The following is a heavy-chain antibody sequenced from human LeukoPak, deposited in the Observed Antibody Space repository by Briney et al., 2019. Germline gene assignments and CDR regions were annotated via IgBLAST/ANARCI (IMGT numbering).Heavy chain of an antibody. D-gene: IGHD2-2*03. CDR3: AWLLAGAFDM. CDR1: GFIFSNYW. J-gene: IGHJ3*02. V-gene: IGHV3-7*01. CDR2: INRDGSDK. Sequence: GGSLRLSRAASGFIFSNYWMCWVRQAPGKGLEWVPTINRDGSDKYYVGSVKGRFTISRDNAKSSLYLQMNSLRAEHTAVYCCAWLLAGAFDMWGQGTMVPVS.